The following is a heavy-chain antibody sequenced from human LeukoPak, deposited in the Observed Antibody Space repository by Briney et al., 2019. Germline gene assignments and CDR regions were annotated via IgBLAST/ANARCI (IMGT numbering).Heavy chain of an antibody. CDR1: GFTFSSYE. D-gene: IGHD1-26*01. Sequence: GGSLRLSCAASGFTFSSYEMNWVRQAPGKGLEWVSYISSSGSTIYYADSVKGRFTSSRDNAKNSLYLQMSSLRAEDTAVYYCARDLSVGAKPDLGFDYWGPGTLVTVSS. J-gene: IGHJ4*02. CDR3: ARDLSVGAKPDLGFDY. V-gene: IGHV3-48*03. CDR2: ISSSGSTI.